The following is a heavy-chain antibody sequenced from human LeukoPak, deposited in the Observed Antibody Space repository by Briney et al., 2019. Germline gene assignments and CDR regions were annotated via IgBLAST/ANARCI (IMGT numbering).Heavy chain of an antibody. CDR3: ARVGMTTVTEFDY. CDR1: GFTFDDYA. D-gene: IGHD4-17*01. CDR2: ISWNSGSI. Sequence: GGSLRLSCAASGFTFDDYAMHWVRQAPGKGLEWVSGISWNSGSIGYADSVKGRFTISRDNAKNSLYLQMNSLRAEDTALYYCARVGMTTVTEFDYWGQGTLVTVSS. J-gene: IGHJ4*02. V-gene: IGHV3-9*01.